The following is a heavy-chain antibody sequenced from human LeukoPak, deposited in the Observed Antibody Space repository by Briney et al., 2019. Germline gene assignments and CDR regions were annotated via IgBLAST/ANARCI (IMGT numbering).Heavy chain of an antibody. CDR3: ARGRYSSSWRKTNYYYMDV. Sequence: PSETLSLTCTVSGGSISSSSYYWGWIRQPPGKGLEWIGSIYYSGSTYYNPSLKSRVTISVDTSKNQFSLKLSSVTAADTAVYYCARGRYSSSWRKTNYYYMDVWGKGTTVTVSS. D-gene: IGHD6-13*01. J-gene: IGHJ6*03. CDR2: IYYSGST. CDR1: GGSISSSSYY. V-gene: IGHV4-39*07.